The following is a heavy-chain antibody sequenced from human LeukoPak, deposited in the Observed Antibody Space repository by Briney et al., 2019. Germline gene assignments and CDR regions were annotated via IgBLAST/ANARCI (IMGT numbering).Heavy chain of an antibody. Sequence: GGSLRLSCEATGITFSSYDMTWVRQAPGKGLEWISAISDRGKTDYAESVKGRFTISRDNSKNTLYLQLTSLRDEDTAIYYCAKLPMIFGVADSFDIWGQGTLVTVSS. D-gene: IGHD3-3*01. CDR2: ISDRGKT. V-gene: IGHV3-23*01. CDR1: GITFSSYD. CDR3: AKLPMIFGVADSFDI. J-gene: IGHJ3*02.